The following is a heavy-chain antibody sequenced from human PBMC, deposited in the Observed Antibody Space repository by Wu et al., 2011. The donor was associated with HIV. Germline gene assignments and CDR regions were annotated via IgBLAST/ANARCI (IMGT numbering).Heavy chain of an antibody. CDR2: VIPILGTT. Sequence: QVQLVQSGAEVKKPGSSVKVSCKASGGTFSTYAFSWVRQAPGQGPEWMGRVIPILGTTNYAQKFQGRVTITAGESTSTTYLELSSLRSEDTAVYYCARAYDLWSGSGYYYYMDVWGKGTTVSVSS. V-gene: IGHV1-69*11. D-gene: IGHD3-3*01. CDR1: GGTFSTYA. CDR3: ARAYDLWSGSGYYYYMDV. J-gene: IGHJ6*03.